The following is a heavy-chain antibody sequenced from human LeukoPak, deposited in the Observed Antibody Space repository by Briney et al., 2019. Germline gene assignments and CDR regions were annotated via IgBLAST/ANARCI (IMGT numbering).Heavy chain of an antibody. J-gene: IGHJ4*02. CDR1: GFTFSSYV. Sequence: GGSLRLSCAASGFTFSSYVMHWVRQAPGKGLEWVAVIWYDGSNKYYADSVKGRFTISRDNSKNTLYLQMNSLRAEDTAVYYCAIAGDYYYDSSGYFGYWGQGTLVTVSS. CDR3: AIAGDYYYDSSGYFGY. CDR2: IWYDGSNK. V-gene: IGHV3-33*01. D-gene: IGHD3-22*01.